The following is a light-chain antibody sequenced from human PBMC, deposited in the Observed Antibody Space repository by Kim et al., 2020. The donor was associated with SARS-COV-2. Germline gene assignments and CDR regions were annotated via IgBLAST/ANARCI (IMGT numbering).Light chain of an antibody. CDR3: SSYTSSSTRV. CDR2: DVS. V-gene: IGLV2-14*01. Sequence: QSALTQPASVSGSPGQSITISCTGTSSDVGGYNYVSWYQQHPGKAPKLMIYDVSKRPSGVSNHFSGSKSGNTASLTISGLQAEDEADYYCSSYTSSSTRVFGGGTQLTVL. J-gene: IGLJ3*02. CDR1: SSDVGGYNY.